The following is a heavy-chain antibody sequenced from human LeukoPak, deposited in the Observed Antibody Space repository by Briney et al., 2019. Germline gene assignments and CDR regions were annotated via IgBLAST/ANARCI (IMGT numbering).Heavy chain of an antibody. J-gene: IGHJ6*03. CDR1: GGSISYYY. CDR3: ASSRWELPYYYYYYMDV. CDR2: INHSGST. D-gene: IGHD1-26*01. Sequence: SETLSLTCTVSGGSISYYYWNWIRQPPGKGLEWIGEINHSGSTSYNPSLKSRVTISVDTSKNQFSLKLSSVTAADTAVYYCASSRWELPYYYYYYMDVWGKGTTVTISS. V-gene: IGHV4-34*01.